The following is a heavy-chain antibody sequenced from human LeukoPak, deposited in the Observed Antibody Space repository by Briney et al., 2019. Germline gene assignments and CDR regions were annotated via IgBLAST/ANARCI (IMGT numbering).Heavy chain of an antibody. V-gene: IGHV3-30*02. CDR3: AKDESHSSSYYYGFADY. CDR2: IRHGGSNK. Sequence: GGSLRLSCAASGFTFSSYGVHWVRQAPGNGLEWLAYIRHGGSNKYYADCVKGRFTISRDSSKNTVYLQMNSLRAEDSALYYCAKDESHSSSYYYGFADYWGQGTLVTVSS. D-gene: IGHD6-13*01. J-gene: IGHJ4*02. CDR1: GFTFSSYG.